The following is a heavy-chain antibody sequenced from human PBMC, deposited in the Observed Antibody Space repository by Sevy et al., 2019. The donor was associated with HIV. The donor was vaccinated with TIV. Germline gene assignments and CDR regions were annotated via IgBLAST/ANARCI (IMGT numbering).Heavy chain of an antibody. J-gene: IGHJ6*02. CDR1: GFTFSSYW. D-gene: IGHD2-15*01. CDR2: IKQDGSEK. Sequence: GGSLRLSCAASGFTFSSYWMSWVRQAPGKGLEWVANIKQDGSEKYYVDSVKGRFTISRDKSKSTLYLQMKSLRAEDTAVYYCARVGYCRGGTCFSGFYYAMDVWGQGTTVTVSS. V-gene: IGHV3-7*03. CDR3: ARVGYCRGGTCFSGFYYAMDV.